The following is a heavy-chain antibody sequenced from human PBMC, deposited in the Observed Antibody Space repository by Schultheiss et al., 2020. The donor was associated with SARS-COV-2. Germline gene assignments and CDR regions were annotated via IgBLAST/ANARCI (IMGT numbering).Heavy chain of an antibody. V-gene: IGHV3-74*01. D-gene: IGHD3-3*01. CDR2: SNSDGSST. J-gene: IGHJ4*02. CDR1: GFTFSSYW. CDR3: ARDHPSTYDFWSGYYPSYFDY. Sequence: GGSLRLSCAASGFTFSSYWMHWVRQAPGKGLVWVSRSNSDGSSTSYADSVKGRFTISRDNAKNTLYLQMNSLRAEDTAVYYCARDHPSTYDFWSGYYPSYFDYWGQGTLVTVSS.